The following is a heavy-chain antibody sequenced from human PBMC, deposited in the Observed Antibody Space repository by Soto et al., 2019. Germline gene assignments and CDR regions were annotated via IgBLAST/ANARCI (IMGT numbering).Heavy chain of an antibody. D-gene: IGHD3-10*01. CDR2: ISSSSSYI. J-gene: IGHJ6*03. CDR3: ARDADRRLLWFGELSPRAGYYYYYMDV. CDR1: GFTFSSYS. Sequence: GGSLRLSCAASGFTFSSYSMNWVRQAPGKGLEWVSSISSSSSYIYYADSVKGRFTISRDNAKNSLYLQMNSLRAEDTAVYYCARDADRRLLWFGELSPRAGYYYYYMDVWGKGTTVTVSS. V-gene: IGHV3-21*01.